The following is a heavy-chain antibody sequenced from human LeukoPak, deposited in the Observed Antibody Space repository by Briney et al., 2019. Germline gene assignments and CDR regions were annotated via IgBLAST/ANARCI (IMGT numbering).Heavy chain of an antibody. CDR2: IWYDGSNK. V-gene: IGHV3-33*01. CDR1: GFTFNNYD. Sequence: PGGSLRLSCAASGFTFNNYDIHRVRQAPGKGLEWVAVIWYDGSNKYYADSLKGRFTISRDNSKNTLYLQMNSLRAADTAVYYCARGGYYDSGGYFDWFDPWGQGTLVTVSS. J-gene: IGHJ5*02. CDR3: ARGGYYDSGGYFDWFDP. D-gene: IGHD3-22*01.